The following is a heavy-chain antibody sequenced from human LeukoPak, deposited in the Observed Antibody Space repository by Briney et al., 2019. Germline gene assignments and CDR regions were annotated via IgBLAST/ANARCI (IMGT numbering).Heavy chain of an antibody. CDR2: INPNSGGT. Sequence: ASVKVSCKASVYTFTGYYMHWVRQAPGQGLEWMGWINPNSGGTNYAQKFQGRVTMTRDTSISTAYMELSRLRSDDTAVYYCARRAMVRGKDGMDVWGQGTTVTVPS. J-gene: IGHJ6*02. CDR1: VYTFTGYY. CDR3: ARRAMVRGKDGMDV. V-gene: IGHV1-2*02. D-gene: IGHD3-10*01.